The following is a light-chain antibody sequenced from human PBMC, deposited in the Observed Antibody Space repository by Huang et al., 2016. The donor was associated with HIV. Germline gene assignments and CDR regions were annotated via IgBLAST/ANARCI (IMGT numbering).Light chain of an antibody. Sequence: IQLTQSPSSLSASVGDRVTITCRASRGISSYLAWYQQKPGKAPKLLIDAASTLQSGVPSRFSGSGSGTDFTLTISSLQPEDFATYHCQQLNSYPPTFGQGTKVEIK. CDR2: AAS. CDR1: RGISSY. CDR3: QQLNSYPPT. V-gene: IGKV1-9*01. J-gene: IGKJ1*01.